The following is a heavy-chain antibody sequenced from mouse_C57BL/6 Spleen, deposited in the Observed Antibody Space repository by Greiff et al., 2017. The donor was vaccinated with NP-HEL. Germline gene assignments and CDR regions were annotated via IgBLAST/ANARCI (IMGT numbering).Heavy chain of an antibody. V-gene: IGHV7-3*01. CDR3: ARYRGNYYGSSPWYFDY. D-gene: IGHD1-1*01. CDR1: GFTFPDYY. CDR2: LRNKANGYTT. J-gene: IGHJ2*01. Sequence: EVQLVESGGGLVQPGGSLSLSCAASGFTFPDYYMSWVRQPPGQALEWLGFLRNKANGYTTEYSAYVKGRFTISSDNSHSLLYLQMNALRAEDSATYYCARYRGNYYGSSPWYFDYWGQGTTLTVSS.